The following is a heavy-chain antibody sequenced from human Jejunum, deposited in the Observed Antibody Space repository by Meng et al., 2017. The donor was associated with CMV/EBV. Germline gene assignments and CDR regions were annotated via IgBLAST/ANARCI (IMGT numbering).Heavy chain of an antibody. J-gene: IGHJ5*02. Sequence: PGSGPGLVGPSHTPSLTSTVSGGSTRGGNFYWSWIRQPPGKGLEWIGYIHSSGSTYYNPSLRSRLTISVDTSKNQFSLKLSSVTAADTAVYYCARASYGSGSPLGESWFDPWGQGTLVTVSS. CDR1: GGSTRGGNFY. CDR2: IHSSGST. D-gene: IGHD3-10*01. V-gene: IGHV4-30-4*01. CDR3: ARASYGSGSPLGESWFDP.